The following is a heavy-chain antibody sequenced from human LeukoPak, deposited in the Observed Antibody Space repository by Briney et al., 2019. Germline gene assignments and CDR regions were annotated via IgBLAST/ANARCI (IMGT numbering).Heavy chain of an antibody. Sequence: PGGSLRLSCAASGFTFNNYAMSWVRQARGKGLEWVSAISGSGGSTYYADSVKGRFTISRDNSKNTLYLQINSLRAEDTAVYYCAKETASDFGGAVDYWGQGTLVTVSS. V-gene: IGHV3-23*01. CDR2: ISGSGGST. CDR3: AKETASDFGGAVDY. J-gene: IGHJ4*02. CDR1: GFTFNNYA. D-gene: IGHD3-10*01.